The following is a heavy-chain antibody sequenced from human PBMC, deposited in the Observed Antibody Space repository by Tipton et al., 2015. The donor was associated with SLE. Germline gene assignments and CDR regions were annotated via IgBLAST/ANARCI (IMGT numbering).Heavy chain of an antibody. CDR3: ASDLAGSQAFDI. Sequence: TLSLTCTVSGGSISSSSYYWSWIRQPPGKGLEWIGEINHSGSTNYNPSLKSRVTISVDTSKNHFSLKLSSVTAADTAVYYCASDLAGSQAFDIWGQGTMVTVSS. CDR1: GGSISSSSYY. CDR2: INHSGST. V-gene: IGHV4-39*07. D-gene: IGHD6-13*01. J-gene: IGHJ3*02.